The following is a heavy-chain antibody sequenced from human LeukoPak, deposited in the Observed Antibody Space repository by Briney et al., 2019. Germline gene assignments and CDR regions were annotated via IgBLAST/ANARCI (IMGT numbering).Heavy chain of an antibody. J-gene: IGHJ6*04. Sequence: GGSLRLSCAASGFTFSDYYMSWIRQAPGKGLEWVGRIKSKTDGGTTDYATPVKGRFTISRDDSKNTLYLQMNSLKTEDTAVYYCTTSDPLVRGVIHRYYGMDVWGKGTTVTVSS. CDR1: GFTFSDYY. D-gene: IGHD3-10*01. V-gene: IGHV3-15*01. CDR3: TTSDPLVRGVIHRYYGMDV. CDR2: IKSKTDGGTT.